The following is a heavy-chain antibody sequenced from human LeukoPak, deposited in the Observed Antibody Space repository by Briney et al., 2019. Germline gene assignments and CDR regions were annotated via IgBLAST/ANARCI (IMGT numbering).Heavy chain of an antibody. CDR1: GYSFNSYW. CDR2: IFPSDSDT. V-gene: IGHV5-51*01. J-gene: IGHJ3*02. CDR3: AINARLIAAAGYDAFDI. D-gene: IGHD6-13*01. Sequence: GESLKISCKTSGYSFNSYWIGWVRQMPGKGLEWMGIIFPSDSDTRYSPSFQGQVTISADKSISTAYLQWSSLKASDTAMHYCAINARLIAAAGYDAFDIWGQGTMVTVSS.